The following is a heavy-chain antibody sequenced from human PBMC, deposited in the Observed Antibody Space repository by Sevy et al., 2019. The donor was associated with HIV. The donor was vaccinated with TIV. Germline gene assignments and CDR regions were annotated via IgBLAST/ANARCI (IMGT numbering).Heavy chain of an antibody. J-gene: IGHJ4*02. CDR2: ISSSSSYI. CDR3: ARDYTTMVRGYFDY. D-gene: IGHD3-10*01. CDR1: GFTFSSYS. Sequence: GGSLRLSCAASGFTFSSYSMNWVRQAPGKGLEWVSSISSSSSYIYYADSVKGRFTISRENAKNSLYLQMNSLRAEDTAVYYCARDYTTMVRGYFDYWGQGTLVTVSS. V-gene: IGHV3-21*01.